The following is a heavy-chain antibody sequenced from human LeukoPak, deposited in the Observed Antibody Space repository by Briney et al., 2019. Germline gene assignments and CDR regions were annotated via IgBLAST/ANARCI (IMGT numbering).Heavy chain of an antibody. CDR2: IIPIFGIA. CDR1: GGTFSSYA. V-gene: IGHV1-69*04. CDR3: ARDLGYSGYDPTYYYDSSGYYQHYYFDY. J-gene: IGHJ4*02. D-gene: IGHD3-22*01. Sequence: SVKVSCKASGGTFSSYAISWVRQAPGQGLGWMGRIIPIFGIANYAQKFQGRVTITADKSTSTAYMELSSLRSEDTAVYYCARDLGYSGYDPTYYYDSSGYYQHYYFDYWGQGTLVTVSS.